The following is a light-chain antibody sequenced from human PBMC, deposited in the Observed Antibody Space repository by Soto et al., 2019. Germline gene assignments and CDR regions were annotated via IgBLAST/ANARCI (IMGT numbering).Light chain of an antibody. CDR2: GAS. V-gene: IGKV3-20*01. J-gene: IGKJ1*01. CDR1: QRISSNK. CDR3: QQYDSSFPA. Sequence: DILLTQPPGSPSLSPGEIATLSCRASQRISSNKLAWYQHNPGQAPRLLIYGASSRATGIPDRFSGSGSGTDFTLTISRLEPEDFVLYYCQQYDSSFPAFGQGTKVDI.